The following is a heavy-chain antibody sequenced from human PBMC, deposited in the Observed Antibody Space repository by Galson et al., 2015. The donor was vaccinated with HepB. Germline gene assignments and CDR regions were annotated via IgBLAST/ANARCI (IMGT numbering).Heavy chain of an antibody. CDR3: ARGGMATRGGPTFDY. CDR1: GYTFTTYG. V-gene: IGHV1-18*01. J-gene: IGHJ4*02. CDR2: ISTYNGNT. D-gene: IGHD3-16*01. Sequence: SVKVSCKASGYTFTTYGINWLRQAPGQGLEWMGRISTYNGNTNYARKFQGRVTMTTDTSTNTAYMELRSLRSDDGANYYCARGGMATRGGPTFDYWGQGTLVTVSS.